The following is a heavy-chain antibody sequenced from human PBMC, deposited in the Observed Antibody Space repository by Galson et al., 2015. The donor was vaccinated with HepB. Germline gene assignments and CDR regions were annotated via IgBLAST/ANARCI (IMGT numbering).Heavy chain of an antibody. CDR2: ISGSGGST. V-gene: IGHV3-23*01. CDR3: AKDHNGQQWPDY. CDR1: GFTFSSYA. D-gene: IGHD6-19*01. Sequence: SLRLSCAASGFTFSSYAMSWVRQAPGKGLEWVSAISGSGGSTYYADSVKGRFTISRDNSKNTLYLQMNSLRAEDTAVYYCAKDHNGQQWPDYWGQGTLVTVSS. J-gene: IGHJ4*02.